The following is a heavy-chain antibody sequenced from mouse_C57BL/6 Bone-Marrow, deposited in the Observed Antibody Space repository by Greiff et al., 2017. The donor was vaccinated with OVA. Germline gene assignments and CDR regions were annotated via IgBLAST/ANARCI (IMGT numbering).Heavy chain of an antibody. CDR2: IDPSDSYT. Sequence: VQLQQPGAELLMPGASVKLSCKASGYTFTSYWMHWVKQRPGQGLEWIGEIDPSDSYTNYNQKFKGKSTLTVDKSSSTAYMQLSSLTSEDSAVYYCAREGGNSSFDYWGQGTTLTVSS. V-gene: IGHV1-69*01. CDR1: GYTFTSYW. CDR3: AREGGNSSFDY. J-gene: IGHJ2*01. D-gene: IGHD2-1*01.